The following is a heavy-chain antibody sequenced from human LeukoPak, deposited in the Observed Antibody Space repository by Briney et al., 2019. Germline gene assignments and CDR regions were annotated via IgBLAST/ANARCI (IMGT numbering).Heavy chain of an antibody. D-gene: IGHD3-22*01. J-gene: IGHJ4*02. CDR3: ATWTYYYDSSGYDY. V-gene: IGHV1-2*02. Sequence: ASVKVSCKASGYTFTGYYMHWVRQAPGQGLEWMGWINPNSGGTNYAQKFQGRVTMTRDTSISTAYMELSRLRSDDTAVYYCATWTYYYDSSGYDYWGQGTLVTVSS. CDR1: GYTFTGYY. CDR2: INPNSGGT.